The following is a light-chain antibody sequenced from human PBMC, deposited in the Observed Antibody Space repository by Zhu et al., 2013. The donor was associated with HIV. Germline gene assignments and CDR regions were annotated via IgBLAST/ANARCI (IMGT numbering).Light chain of an antibody. CDR1: QGISSA. CDR2: DAS. J-gene: IGKJ4*01. V-gene: IGKV1-13*02. CDR3: QQLSTFPLT. Sequence: AIQLTQSPSSLSASVGDRVTISCRASQGISSALAWFQQKPGKGPRLLIYDASTLEKGVPSRFSGRGSGTDFTLTISSLQPEDFATYYCQQLSTFPLTFGGGTKVEIK.